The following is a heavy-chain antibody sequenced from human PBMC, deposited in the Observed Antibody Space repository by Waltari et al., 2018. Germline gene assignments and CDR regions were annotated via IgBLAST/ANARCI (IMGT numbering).Heavy chain of an antibody. Sequence: QVQLVQSGAAVKKPGSSVKVSCKASGGTFSSYALSWVRQAPGQGLEWMGGIIPIFGTANYAQKFQGRVTITTDESTSTAYMELSSLRSEDTAVYYCARDRGEWELPSGYYFDYWGQGTLVTVSS. V-gene: IGHV1-69*05. D-gene: IGHD1-26*01. CDR1: GGTFSSYA. J-gene: IGHJ4*02. CDR2: IIPIFGTA. CDR3: ARDRGEWELPSGYYFDY.